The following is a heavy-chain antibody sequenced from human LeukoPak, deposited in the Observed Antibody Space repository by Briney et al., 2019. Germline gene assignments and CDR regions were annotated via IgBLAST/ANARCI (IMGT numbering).Heavy chain of an antibody. CDR1: GFTFSSYS. CDR3: ARGHGDDYYYMDV. CDR2: ISSSSSTI. Sequence: GGSLRLSCAASGFTFSSYSMNWVRQAPGKGLEWVSYISSSSSTIYYADSVKGRFTISRDNAKNSLYLQMNSLRAEDTAVYYCARGHGDDYYYMDVWGKGTTVTVSS. J-gene: IGHJ6*03. D-gene: IGHD2-21*02. V-gene: IGHV3-48*01.